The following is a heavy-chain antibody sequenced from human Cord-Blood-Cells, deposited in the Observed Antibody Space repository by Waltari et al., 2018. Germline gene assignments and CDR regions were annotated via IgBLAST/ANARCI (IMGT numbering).Heavy chain of an antibody. V-gene: IGHV2-5*02. CDR3: AHSCSSSWSTHFDY. CDR2: IYWDEDK. CDR1: GCSLSTSGVG. D-gene: IGHD6-13*01. Sequence: QLTLKESGPTLVKPTQTLTLTCTFSGCSLSTSGVGVGWIRQPPGKALEWRALIYWDEDKRYSPSMESRLTITKDTSKNQVVLTMTNMDPVDTSTYYCAHSCSSSWSTHFDYWGQGTLVTVSS. J-gene: IGHJ4*02.